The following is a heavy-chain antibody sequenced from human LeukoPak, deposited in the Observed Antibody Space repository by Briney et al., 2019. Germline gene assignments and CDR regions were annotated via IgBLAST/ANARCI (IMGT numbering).Heavy chain of an antibody. CDR1: GSTFSSYE. D-gene: IGHD5-12*01. Sequence: PGGSLRLSCAASGSTFSSYEMNWVRQAPGKGLEWVSYISSSGSTIYYADSVKGRFTISKDNAKNSLYLQMNSLRAEDTAVYYCASLNSRWGLRYYYGMDVWDQGTTVTVSS. CDR3: ASLNSRWGLRYYYGMDV. J-gene: IGHJ6*02. V-gene: IGHV3-48*03. CDR2: ISSSGSTI.